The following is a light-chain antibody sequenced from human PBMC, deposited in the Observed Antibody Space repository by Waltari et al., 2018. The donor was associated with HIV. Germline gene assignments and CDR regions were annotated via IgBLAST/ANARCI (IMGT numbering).Light chain of an antibody. CDR1: RTISTSQ. CDR2: AAT. V-gene: IGKV3-20*01. Sequence: TQSPDTLSLSPGLRATLSCRASRTISTSQLAWYHQKPGQAPRLVIYAATRRATGVPDRFSGSGSGTDFTLTISRLETEDSGVFYCQQYGSSPITFGLGTRL. CDR3: QQYGSSPIT. J-gene: IGKJ5*01.